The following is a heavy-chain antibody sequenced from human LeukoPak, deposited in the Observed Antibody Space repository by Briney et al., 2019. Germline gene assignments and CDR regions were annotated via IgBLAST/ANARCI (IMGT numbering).Heavy chain of an antibody. J-gene: IGHJ4*02. V-gene: IGHV5-51*01. Sequence: GDSLKISCKGSGYSFTSCWIGWVRQMPGKGLEWTGILYPGDSDIRYSPSFQGQVTISADKSLSTAYLQWSSLKASDTAMYYCARRGGLYYFDYWGQGTLVTVSS. D-gene: IGHD3-16*01. CDR1: GYSFTSCW. CDR2: LYPGDSDI. CDR3: ARRGGLYYFDY.